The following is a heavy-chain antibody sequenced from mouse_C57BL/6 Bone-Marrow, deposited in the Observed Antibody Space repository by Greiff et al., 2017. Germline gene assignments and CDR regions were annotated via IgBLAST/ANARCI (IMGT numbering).Heavy chain of an antibody. CDR2: ISYDGSN. D-gene: IGHD3-3*01. CDR3: ARSRGFAY. CDR1: GYSITSGYY. Sequence: EVQLLESGPGLVKPSQSLSLTCSVTGYSITSGYYWNWIRQFPGNKLEWMGYISYDGSNNYNPSLKNRISITRDTSKNQFFLKLNSVTTEDTATYYCARSRGFAYWGQGTLVTVSA. J-gene: IGHJ3*01. V-gene: IGHV3-6*01.